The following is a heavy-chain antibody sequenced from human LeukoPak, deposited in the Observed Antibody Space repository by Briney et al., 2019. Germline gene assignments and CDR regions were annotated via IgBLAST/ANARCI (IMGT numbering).Heavy chain of an antibody. Sequence: SETLSLTCTVSGGSISSSSYYWGWTRQPPGKGLEWIGSIYYSGSTYYNPSLKSRVTISVDASKNQFSLKLSSVTAADTAVYYCASLQGYSSGWYYFDYWGQGTLVTVSS. V-gene: IGHV4-39*01. D-gene: IGHD6-19*01. CDR3: ASLQGYSSGWYYFDY. CDR1: GGSISSSSYY. CDR2: IYYSGST. J-gene: IGHJ4*02.